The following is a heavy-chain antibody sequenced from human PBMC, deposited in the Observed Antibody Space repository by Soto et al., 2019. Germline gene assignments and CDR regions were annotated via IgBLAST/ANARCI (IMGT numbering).Heavy chain of an antibody. CDR2: INPSGGST. CDR1: GYTFTSYY. Sequence: ASVKVSCKASGYTFTSYYMHWVRQAPGQGLEWMGIINPSGGSTSYAQKFQGRVTMTRDTSTSTVYMELSSLRSEDTAVYYCARYGDDYGDPNYIFDPRGQRTLVTGSS. D-gene: IGHD4-17*01. CDR3: ARYGDDYGDPNYIFDP. J-gene: IGHJ5*02. V-gene: IGHV1-46*03.